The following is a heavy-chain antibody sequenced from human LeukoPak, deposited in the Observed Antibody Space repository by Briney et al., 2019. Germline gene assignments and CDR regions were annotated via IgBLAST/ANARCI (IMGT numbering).Heavy chain of an antibody. D-gene: IGHD2-2*01. CDR1: GGTFSSYA. J-gene: IGHJ6*02. CDR3: ARRSPAYYGMDV. Sequence: SVKVSCKASGGTFSSYAISWVRQAPGQGLEWMGRIIPILGIANYAQRFQGRVTITADKSTSTAYMELSSLRSEDKAVYYCARRSPAYYGMDVWGQGTTVTVSS. V-gene: IGHV1-69*04. CDR2: IIPILGIA.